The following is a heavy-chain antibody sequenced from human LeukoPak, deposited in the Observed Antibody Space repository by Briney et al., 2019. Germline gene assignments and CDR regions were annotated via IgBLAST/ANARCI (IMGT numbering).Heavy chain of an antibody. CDR1: GGSINNYY. Sequence: SETLSLTCTVSGGSINNYYWTWIRQPPGKGLEWIGYISYSGSTNYNPSLKSRVTISVDTSKDQFSLKLSSVTAADTAVYYCARWNYDILTGPPYFDYWGQGTLVTVSS. CDR2: ISYSGST. V-gene: IGHV4-59*01. CDR3: ARWNYDILTGPPYFDY. D-gene: IGHD3-9*01. J-gene: IGHJ4*02.